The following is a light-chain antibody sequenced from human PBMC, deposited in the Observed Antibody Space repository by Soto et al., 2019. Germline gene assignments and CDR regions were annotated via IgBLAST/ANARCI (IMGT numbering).Light chain of an antibody. CDR2: GNS. CDR3: QSYDSSRKV. Sequence: QPVLTQPPSVSGAPGQRVTISCTGSSSNIGAGYDVHWYQQLPGTAPKLLIYGNSNRPSGVPDRFSGSKSGTSASLAITGLQAEDEADYYCQSYDSSRKVFGGGTKLTVL. J-gene: IGLJ3*02. CDR1: SSNIGAGYD. V-gene: IGLV1-40*01.